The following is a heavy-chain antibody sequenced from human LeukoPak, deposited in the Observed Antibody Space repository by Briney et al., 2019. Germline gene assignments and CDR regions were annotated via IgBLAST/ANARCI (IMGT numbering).Heavy chain of an antibody. Sequence: PGGSLRLSCAASGFTFSSYEMNWVRQAPGKGLEWVSYISSSGSTIYYADSVKGRFTISRDNAKNSLYLQMNSLRAEDTAVYYCAREWWVGYSSSWYDTTYYFDYWGQGTLVTVSS. CDR2: ISSSGSTI. D-gene: IGHD6-13*01. CDR1: GFTFSSYE. J-gene: IGHJ4*02. V-gene: IGHV3-48*03. CDR3: AREWWVGYSSSWYDTTYYFDY.